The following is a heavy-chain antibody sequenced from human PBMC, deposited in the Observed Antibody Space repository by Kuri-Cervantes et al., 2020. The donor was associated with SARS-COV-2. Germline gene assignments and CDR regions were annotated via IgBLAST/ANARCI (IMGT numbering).Heavy chain of an antibody. CDR3: ARVVTMVRGVIENGMDV. J-gene: IGHJ6*02. D-gene: IGHD3-10*01. Sequence: GEALKISCAASGFTFSYYYMSWIRRAPGKGLEWVSNISSSSSYIYYEESVKGRITNSRDNSKNSLYLQMNSLRAEDTAVYYCARVVTMVRGVIENGMDVWGQGTTVTVSS. V-gene: IGHV3-11*06. CDR2: ISSSSSYI. CDR1: GFTFSYYY.